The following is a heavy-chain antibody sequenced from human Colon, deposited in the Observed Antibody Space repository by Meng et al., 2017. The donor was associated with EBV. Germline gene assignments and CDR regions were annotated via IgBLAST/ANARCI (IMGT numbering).Heavy chain of an antibody. CDR1: GYTFTRYP. Sequence: QVQLVQSWCELKKPGASVKVSCKASGYTFTRYPMNWVRQAPGQGLEWMGWISTNTGNPTYAQGFTGRFVFSVDTSVSTAYLQISSLKAEDTAVYYCGTLKYTSGFYGPAYWGQGALVTVSS. D-gene: IGHD6-19*01. J-gene: IGHJ4*02. CDR3: GTLKYTSGFYGPAY. CDR2: ISTNTGNP. V-gene: IGHV7-4-1*02.